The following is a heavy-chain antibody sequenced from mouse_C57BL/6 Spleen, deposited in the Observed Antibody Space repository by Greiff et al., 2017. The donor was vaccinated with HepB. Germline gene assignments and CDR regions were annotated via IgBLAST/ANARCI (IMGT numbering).Heavy chain of an antibody. V-gene: IGHV1-9*01. CDR1: GYTFTGYW. Sequence: VQLQQPGAELMKPGASVKLSCKATGYTFTGYWIEWVKQRPGHGLEWIGEILPGSGSTNYNEKFKGKATFTADTSSNTAYMQLSSLTTEDSAIYYCAREGNYYGSSPPFAYWGQGTLVTVSA. CDR2: ILPGSGST. D-gene: IGHD1-1*01. CDR3: AREGNYYGSSPPFAY. J-gene: IGHJ3*01.